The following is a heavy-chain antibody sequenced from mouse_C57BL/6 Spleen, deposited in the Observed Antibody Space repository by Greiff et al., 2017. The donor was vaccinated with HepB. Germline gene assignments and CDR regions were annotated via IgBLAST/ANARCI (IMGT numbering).Heavy chain of an antibody. D-gene: IGHD1-1*01. V-gene: IGHV1-15*01. Sequence: QVQLQQSGAELVRPGASVTLSCKASGYTFTDYEMHWVKQTPVHGLAWIGAIDPETGGTAYNQKFKGKAILTADKSSSTAYMELRSQTSEDSAVYYCGYGSSYFDYWGQGTTLTVSS. J-gene: IGHJ2*01. CDR1: GYTFTDYE. CDR3: GYGSSYFDY. CDR2: IDPETGGT.